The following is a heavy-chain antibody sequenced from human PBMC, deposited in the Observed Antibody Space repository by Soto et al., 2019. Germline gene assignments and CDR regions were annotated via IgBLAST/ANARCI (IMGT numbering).Heavy chain of an antibody. CDR3: ARDYWSGYGSMDWIDP. V-gene: IGHV1-69*01. Sequence: QVQLVQSGAEVKKPGSSVKVSCKASGDTFRSNAINWMRQAPGQGLEWMGGINDLFGTLNYAQKFQGRVTIAADESTSTVYMELSSLRSEDTAVDYCARDYWSGYGSMDWIDPWGQGTLVTVSS. CDR1: GDTFRSNA. J-gene: IGHJ5*02. D-gene: IGHD3-3*01. CDR2: INDLFGTL.